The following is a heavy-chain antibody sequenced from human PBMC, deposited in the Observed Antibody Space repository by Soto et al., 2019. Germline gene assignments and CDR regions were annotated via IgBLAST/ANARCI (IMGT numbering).Heavy chain of an antibody. CDR1: GGSISSSSYY. D-gene: IGHD6-19*01. J-gene: IGHJ6*02. CDR2: IYYSGST. CDR3: ARQGRRGAVASTYYYYGMDV. Sequence: QLQLQESGPGLVKPSETLSLTCTVSGGSISSSSYYWGWIRQPPGKGLEWIGSIYYSGSTYYNPYLKSRVTISVDTSKNQFSLKLSSVTAADTAVYYCARQGRRGAVASTYYYYGMDVWGQGTTVTVSS. V-gene: IGHV4-39*01.